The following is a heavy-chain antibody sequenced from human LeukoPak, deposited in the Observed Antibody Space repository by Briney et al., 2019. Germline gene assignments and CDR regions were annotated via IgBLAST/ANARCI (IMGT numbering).Heavy chain of an antibody. CDR1: GFSFSAAW. CDR3: VNLGYSD. CDR2: VKNDGSDK. J-gene: IGHJ4*02. D-gene: IGHD5-12*01. V-gene: IGHV3-7*01. Sequence: GGSLRLSCEASGFSFSAAWMTWVRQAPGKGLEWVATVKNDGSDKYYVDSVKGRFTLSRGNAKNSVYLQMNSLRVEDTAVYYCVNLGYSDGGQGTLVTVSS.